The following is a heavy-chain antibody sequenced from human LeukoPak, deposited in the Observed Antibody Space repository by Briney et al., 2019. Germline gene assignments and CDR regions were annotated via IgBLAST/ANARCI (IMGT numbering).Heavy chain of an antibody. J-gene: IGHJ4*02. Sequence: PGGSLRLSCAASGFTFSSYGMHWVRQAPGKGLEWVAVISYDGSNKYYADSVKGRFTISRDNSKNTLYLQMNSLRAEDTAVYYCARAMVEMATIPWVWGQGTLVTVSS. V-gene: IGHV3-30*19. CDR3: ARAMVEMATIPWV. D-gene: IGHD5-24*01. CDR2: ISYDGSNK. CDR1: GFTFSSYG.